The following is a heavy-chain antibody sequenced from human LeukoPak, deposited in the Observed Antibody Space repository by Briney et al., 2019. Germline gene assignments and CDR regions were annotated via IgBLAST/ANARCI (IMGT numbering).Heavy chain of an antibody. Sequence: SETLSLTCTVSGGSISGYYWSWIRQPPGKGLEWIGYIYYSGNTKYNPSLKSRVTISVDTSKNQFSLKVTSVTAADTAVYYCERHYSYYGSGTYFDSWGQGTLVTVSS. D-gene: IGHD3-10*01. CDR1: GGSISGYY. CDR2: IYYSGNT. CDR3: ERHYSYYGSGTYFDS. V-gene: IGHV4-59*01. J-gene: IGHJ4*02.